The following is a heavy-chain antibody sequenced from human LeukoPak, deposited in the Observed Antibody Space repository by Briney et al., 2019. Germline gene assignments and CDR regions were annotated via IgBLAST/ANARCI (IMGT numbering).Heavy chain of an antibody. D-gene: IGHD1-14*01. CDR2: IYYSGST. Sequence: SETLSLTCTVSGGSISSGGYYWSWIRQHPGKGLEWIGYIYYSGSTYYNPSLKSRVTISVDTSKNQFSLKLSSVTAADTAVYYCATGTTPLSAFDIWGQGTMVTVSS. CDR3: ATGTTPLSAFDI. CDR1: GGSISSGGYY. J-gene: IGHJ3*02. V-gene: IGHV4-31*03.